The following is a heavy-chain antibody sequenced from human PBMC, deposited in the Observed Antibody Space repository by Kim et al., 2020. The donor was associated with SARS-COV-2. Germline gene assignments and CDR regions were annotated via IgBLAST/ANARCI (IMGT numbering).Heavy chain of an antibody. J-gene: IGHJ4*02. Sequence: GGSLRLSCAASGFTFSSYGMHWVRQAPGKGLEWVAVIWYDGSNKYYADSVKGRFTISRDNSKNTLYLQMNSLRAEDTAVYYCARDITGTVAYFDYWGQGTLVTVSS. CDR3: ARDITGTVAYFDY. CDR2: IWYDGSNK. D-gene: IGHD1-20*01. CDR1: GFTFSSYG. V-gene: IGHV3-33*01.